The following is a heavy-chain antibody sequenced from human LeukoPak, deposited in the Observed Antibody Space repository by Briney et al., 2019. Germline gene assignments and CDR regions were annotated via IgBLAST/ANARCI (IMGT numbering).Heavy chain of an antibody. J-gene: IGHJ4*02. CDR1: GFTFSSYA. CDR3: AKGITYCSGGDCSSNYFDF. V-gene: IGHV3-23*01. D-gene: IGHD2-15*01. Sequence: GGSLRLSCAASGFTFSSYAMSWVRQAPGKGLEWVSVISGSGYSTYYADFVKGRFTISRDNSKNTLSLQMNSLRAEDTAQCYCAKGITYCSGGDCSSNYFDFWGQGALDTVSS. CDR2: ISGSGYST.